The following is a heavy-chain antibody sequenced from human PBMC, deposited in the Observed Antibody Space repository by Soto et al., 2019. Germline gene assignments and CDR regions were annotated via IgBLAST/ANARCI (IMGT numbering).Heavy chain of an antibody. J-gene: IGHJ6*02. Sequence: GGSLRLSCAASGFTFSSYAMSWVRQAPGKGLEWVSAISGSGGSTYYADSVKGRFTISRDNSKNTLYLQINSLRAEDTAVDYCAKECPNGVVTAIPESSPYYGMDVWGQGTTVTVSS. CDR2: ISGSGGST. V-gene: IGHV3-23*01. CDR1: GFTFSSYA. CDR3: AKECPNGVVTAIPESSPYYGMDV. D-gene: IGHD2-21*02.